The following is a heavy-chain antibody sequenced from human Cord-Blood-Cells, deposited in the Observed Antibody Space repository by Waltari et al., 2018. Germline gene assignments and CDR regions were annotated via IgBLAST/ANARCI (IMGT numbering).Heavy chain of an antibody. J-gene: IGHJ3*02. V-gene: IGHV1-46*01. D-gene: IGHD3-22*01. CDR2: ITPSGGST. CDR1: GYTFTSYY. CDR3: ARVGDYDSSGYYAFDI. Sequence: QVQLVQSGAEVKKPGASVKVSCKASGYTFTSYYMHWVRQAPGQGLEWMGIITPSGGSTSYAKKFHGRVTMTRDTSTSTGYMELSSLRSEDTAVYYCARVGDYDSSGYYAFDIWGQGTMVTVSS.